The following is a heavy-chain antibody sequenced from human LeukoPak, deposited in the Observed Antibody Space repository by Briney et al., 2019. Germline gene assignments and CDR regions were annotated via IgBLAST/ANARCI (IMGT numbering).Heavy chain of an antibody. CDR1: GFTFSSYG. J-gene: IGHJ4*02. Sequence: GRSLRLSCAASGFTFSSYGMHWVRQAPGNGLEWVAVIWYDGSNKYYADSVKGRFTISRDNSKNTLYLQMNSLRAEDTAVYYCAKNYYDSSGLDYYFDYWGQGTLVTVSS. CDR2: IWYDGSNK. V-gene: IGHV3-33*06. CDR3: AKNYYDSSGLDYYFDY. D-gene: IGHD3-22*01.